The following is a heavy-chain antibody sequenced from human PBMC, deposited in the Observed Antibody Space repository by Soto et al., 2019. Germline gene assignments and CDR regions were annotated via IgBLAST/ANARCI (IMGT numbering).Heavy chain of an antibody. CDR1: GYTFTSYA. V-gene: IGHV7-4-1*01. CDR3: AREGSLTYYYYGMDV. D-gene: IGHD2-15*01. J-gene: IGHJ6*02. CDR2: INTNTGNP. Sequence: ASVKVSCKASGYTFTSYAMNWVRQAPGQGLEWMGWINTNTGNPTYAQGFTGRFVFSLDTSVSTTYLQICSLKAEDTAVYYCAREGSLTYYYYGMDVWGQGTTVTVSS.